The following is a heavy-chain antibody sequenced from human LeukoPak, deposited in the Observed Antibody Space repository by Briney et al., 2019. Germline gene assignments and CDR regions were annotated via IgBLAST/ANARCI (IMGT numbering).Heavy chain of an antibody. Sequence: PSETLSLTCTVSGGSISSYYWSWIRQPPGKGLEWIGYIYYSGSTNYNPSLKSRVTISVDTSKNQFSLKLSSVTAADTAVYYCAGFYDSSGYYAYDAFDIWGQGTMVTVSS. CDR3: AGFYDSSGYYAYDAFDI. CDR2: IYYSGST. J-gene: IGHJ3*02. V-gene: IGHV4-59*01. CDR1: GGSISSYY. D-gene: IGHD3-22*01.